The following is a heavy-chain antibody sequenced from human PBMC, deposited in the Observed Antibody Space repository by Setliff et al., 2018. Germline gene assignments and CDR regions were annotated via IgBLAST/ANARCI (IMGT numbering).Heavy chain of an antibody. V-gene: IGHV1-69*06. CDR1: GGTFGDYG. CDR3: ARDGISWLNWLDP. Sequence: SVKVSCKASGGTFGDYGITWVRQAPGQGLEWMGGIILIFDRTKYAQKFQGRVTITADKSTSTAYMELSSLKSEDTAVYYCARDGISWLNWLDPWGQGTPVTVSS. CDR2: IILIFDRT. J-gene: IGHJ5*02. D-gene: IGHD6-13*01.